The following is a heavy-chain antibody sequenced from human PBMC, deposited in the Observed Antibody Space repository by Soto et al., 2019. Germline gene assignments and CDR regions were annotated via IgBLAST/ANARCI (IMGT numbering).Heavy chain of an antibody. Sequence: EVPVVESGGGLVKPGGSLRLSCTASGSTFSSYGMNCVRQAPGKGLEWVSSITNSGNYIYYADSVQGRFTISRDNARNSLYLQMNSLRAEDTAVYFCARDESAGSSIRYWGQGSLVTVSS. V-gene: IGHV3-21*01. CDR1: GSTFSSYG. CDR2: ITNSGNYI. J-gene: IGHJ4*02. D-gene: IGHD2-2*01. CDR3: ARDESAGSSIRY.